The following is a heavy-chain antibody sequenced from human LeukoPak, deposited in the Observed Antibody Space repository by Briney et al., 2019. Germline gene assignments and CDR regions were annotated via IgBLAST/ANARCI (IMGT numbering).Heavy chain of an antibody. V-gene: IGHV3-33*06. J-gene: IGHJ4*02. CDR3: AKDGGYSSSWFDY. D-gene: IGHD6-13*01. Sequence: PGGSLRLSCAASGFTFSSYGMHWVRQAPGKGLEWVAVIWYDGSNKYYGDSVKGRFTISRDNSKKTLYLQMNSLRAEDTAVYYCAKDGGYSSSWFDYWGQGTLVTVSS. CDR2: IWYDGSNK. CDR1: GFTFSSYG.